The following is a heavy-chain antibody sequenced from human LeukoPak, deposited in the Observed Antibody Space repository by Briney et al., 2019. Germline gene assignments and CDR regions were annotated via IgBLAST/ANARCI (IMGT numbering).Heavy chain of an antibody. V-gene: IGHV4-38-2*01. CDR2: IYHSGST. CDR3: ARRGGSYGIDH. D-gene: IGHD1-26*01. J-gene: IGHJ4*02. CDR1: GYSISSGYY. Sequence: SETLSLTCAVSGYSISSGYYWGWIRQPPGKGLEWIGSIYHSGSTYYNPSLKSRVTISVDTSKNQFSLKLSSVTAADTAVYYCARRGGSYGIDHWGQGTLVTVSS.